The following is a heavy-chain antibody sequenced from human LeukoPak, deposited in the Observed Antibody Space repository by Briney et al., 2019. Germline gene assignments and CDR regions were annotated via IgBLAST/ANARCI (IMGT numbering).Heavy chain of an antibody. D-gene: IGHD6-19*01. Sequence: GGSLRLSCAASGFTFSSYAMSWVRQAPGKGLEWVSAISGSGGSTYYADSVKGRFTISRDNSKNTLYLQMNSLRAEDTAVYYCAKDIRSGWRNPLDYWGQGTLVTVSS. CDR3: AKDIRSGWRNPLDY. V-gene: IGHV3-23*01. CDR1: GFTFSSYA. CDR2: ISGSGGST. J-gene: IGHJ4*02.